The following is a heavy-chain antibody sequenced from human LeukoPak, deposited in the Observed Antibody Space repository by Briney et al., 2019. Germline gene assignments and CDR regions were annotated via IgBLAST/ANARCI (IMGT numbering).Heavy chain of an antibody. CDR3: ARGVGATNYYYYYMDV. D-gene: IGHD1-26*01. CDR2: MNPNSGNT. CDR1: GYTFTSYD. Sequence: GASVKVSCKASGYTFTSYDINWVRQATGQGLEWMGWMNPNSGNTGYAQKFQGRVTITRNTSISTAYMELSSLRSEDTAVYYCARGVGATNYYYYYMDVWGKGTTVTISS. V-gene: IGHV1-8*03. J-gene: IGHJ6*03.